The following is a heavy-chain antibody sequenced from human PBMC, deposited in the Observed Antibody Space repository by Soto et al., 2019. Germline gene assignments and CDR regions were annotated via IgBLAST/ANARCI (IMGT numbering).Heavy chain of an antibody. D-gene: IGHD6-13*01. V-gene: IGHV1-3*01. J-gene: IGHJ6*02. CDR1: GYTFTSYA. CDR3: ARDTLAAAGTVYYGMDV. CDR2: INAGNGNT. Sequence: ASVKASCKASGYTFTSYAMHWVRQAPGQRLEWMGWINAGNGNTKYSQKFQGRVTITRDTSASTAYMELSSLRSEDTAVYYCARDTLAAAGTVYYGMDVWGQGTTVTVSS.